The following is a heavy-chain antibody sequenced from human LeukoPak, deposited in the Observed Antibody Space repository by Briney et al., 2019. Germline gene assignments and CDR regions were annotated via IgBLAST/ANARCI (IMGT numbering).Heavy chain of an antibody. D-gene: IGHD3-3*01. CDR2: IYNSGST. J-gene: IGHJ4*02. CDR3: AGVTRAQFYFFVH. Sequence: PSETLSLTCTVSGGSLSRYYWSWLRQPPGEGREWIGSIYNSGSTNYNPTLKSRVTISVDTSKTQFYLTLSSVTAADTAVYYCAGVTRAQFYFFVHWGQGSLVIVSS. CDR1: GGSLSRYY. V-gene: IGHV4-59*01.